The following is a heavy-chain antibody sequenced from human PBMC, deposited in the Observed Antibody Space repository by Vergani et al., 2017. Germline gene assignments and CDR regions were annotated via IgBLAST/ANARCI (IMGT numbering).Heavy chain of an antibody. J-gene: IGHJ4*02. CDR1: GGSITSSSYY. D-gene: IGHD3-9*01. Sequence: QLQLQESGPGLVKPSETLSLTCTVSGGSITSSSYYWGWIRQPPGKGLEWIGNIYHSGGAYYNPSLKGRVTISVDTSKNQFSLEVTSVTAADTAIYFCARTESFILRYFHGALWGQGTLVTVSS. CDR2: IYHSGGA. V-gene: IGHV4-39*01. CDR3: ARTESFILRYFHGAL.